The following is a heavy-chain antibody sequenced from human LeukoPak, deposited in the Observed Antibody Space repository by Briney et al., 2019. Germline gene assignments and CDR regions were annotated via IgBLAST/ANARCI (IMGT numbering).Heavy chain of an antibody. Sequence: SETLSLTCTVSGGSISSCYWSWIRQPPGKGLEWIGYIYYSGSTNYNPSLKSRVTISVDTSKDQFSLKLSSVTAADTAVYYCAGAGSGDSSWAEFDYWGQGTLVTVSS. J-gene: IGHJ4*02. CDR3: AGAGSGDSSWAEFDY. D-gene: IGHD6-13*01. CDR1: GGSISSCY. CDR2: IYYSGST. V-gene: IGHV4-59*01.